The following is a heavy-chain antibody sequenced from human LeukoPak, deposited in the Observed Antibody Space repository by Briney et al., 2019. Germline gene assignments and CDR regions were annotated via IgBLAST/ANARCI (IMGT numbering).Heavy chain of an antibody. V-gene: IGHV4-61*02. D-gene: IGHD5-24*01. CDR1: GGSISSGSYY. CDR3: ARDRDGFDAFDI. J-gene: IGHJ3*02. CDR2: IYTSGST. Sequence: PSETLSLTCTVSGGSISSGSYYWSWIRQPAGKGLEWIGRIYTSGSTNYNPSLKSRVTISVDTSKNQFSLQLNSVTPEDTAVYYCARDRDGFDAFDIWGQGTMVTVSS.